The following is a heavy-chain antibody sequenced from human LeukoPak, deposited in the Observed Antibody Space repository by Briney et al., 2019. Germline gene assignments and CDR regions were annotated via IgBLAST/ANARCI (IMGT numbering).Heavy chain of an antibody. Sequence: GGSLRLSCAASGFTFSSYAMHSVHQAPGKGLGWVAVISYDGNNIYYADSVKGRFTISRDNSKNTLYLQMNSLRPEDTAVYYCARDEEVRTRYNYYMDVWDKGTTVTVSS. CDR1: GFTFSSYA. CDR2: ISYDGNNI. V-gene: IGHV3-30*04. CDR3: ARDEEVRTRYNYYMDV. J-gene: IGHJ6*03. D-gene: IGHD3-10*01.